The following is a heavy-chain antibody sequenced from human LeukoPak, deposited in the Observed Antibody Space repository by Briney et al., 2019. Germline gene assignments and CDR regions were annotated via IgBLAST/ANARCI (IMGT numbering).Heavy chain of an antibody. Sequence: GGSLRLSCAASGFTFSNYALSWVRQAPGQGLEWVSAISSSGATTYYADSVEGRFTISRDNFKNTLYLQMNSLRAEDTAIYYCAKTSGWPYSFDYRGQGTLVTVSS. D-gene: IGHD6-19*01. J-gene: IGHJ4*02. CDR1: GFTFSNYA. CDR2: ISSSGATT. V-gene: IGHV3-23*01. CDR3: AKTSGWPYSFDY.